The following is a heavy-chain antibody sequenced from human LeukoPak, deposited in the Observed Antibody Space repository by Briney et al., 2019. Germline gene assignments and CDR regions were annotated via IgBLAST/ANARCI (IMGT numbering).Heavy chain of an antibody. J-gene: IGHJ4*02. CDR1: GFTFSSYW. V-gene: IGHV3-74*01. D-gene: IGHD1-26*01. CDR2: INSDGSST. CDR3: AKGSGSTFFES. Sequence: AGGSLRLSCAASGFTFSSYWMHWVRQAPGKGLVWVSRINSDGSSTSYADSVKGRFTISRDNSKNTLYLQMNSLRAEDTAVYYCAKGSGSTFFESWGQGTLVTVSS.